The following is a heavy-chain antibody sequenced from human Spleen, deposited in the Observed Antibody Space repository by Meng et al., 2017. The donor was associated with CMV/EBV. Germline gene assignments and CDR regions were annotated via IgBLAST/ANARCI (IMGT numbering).Heavy chain of an antibody. D-gene: IGHD3-3*01. Sequence: ASVKVSCKASGYTFTAYYMYWVRQAPGQGLEWMGWVNPTSGGTNYAQRFQGRVTMTRDTSISTAYMELSRLTSDDTAVYYCARSDYDSWNGPHYFDYWGQGTLVTVSS. CDR2: VNPTSGGT. CDR1: GYTFTAYY. V-gene: IGHV1-2*02. CDR3: ARSDYDSWNGPHYFDY. J-gene: IGHJ4*02.